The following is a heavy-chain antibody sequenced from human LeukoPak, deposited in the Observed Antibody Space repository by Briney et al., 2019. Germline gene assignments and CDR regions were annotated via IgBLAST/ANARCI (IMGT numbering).Heavy chain of an antibody. CDR1: GFTFSSYA. Sequence: GGSLRLSCAASGFTFSSYAMSWVRQAPGKGLEWVSAISGSGGSTYYADSVKGRFTISRDNSKNTLYLQMNSLRAEDTAVYYCAKDLSEVGATRDFGYWGQGTLVTVSS. CDR3: AKDLSEVGATRDFGY. J-gene: IGHJ4*02. D-gene: IGHD1-26*01. CDR2: ISGSGGST. V-gene: IGHV3-23*01.